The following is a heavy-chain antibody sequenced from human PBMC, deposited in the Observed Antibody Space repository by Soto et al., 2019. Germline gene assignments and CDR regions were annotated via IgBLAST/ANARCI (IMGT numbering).Heavy chain of an antibody. J-gene: IGHJ6*02. CDR2: INHSGST. Sequence: LSLTCAVYGGSFSGYYWSWIRQPPGKGLEWIGEINHSGSTNYNPSLKSRVTISVDTSKNQFSVRLNSVTASDTAVYYCARSRYMDVWGQGTTVTVSS. V-gene: IGHV4-34*01. CDR3: ARSRYMDV. CDR1: GGSFSGYY.